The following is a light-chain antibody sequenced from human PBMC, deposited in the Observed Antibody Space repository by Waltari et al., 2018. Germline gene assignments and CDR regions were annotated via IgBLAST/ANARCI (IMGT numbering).Light chain of an antibody. J-gene: IGKJ1*01. CDR3: QQYVRLPAT. CDR1: HTVSRS. V-gene: IGKV3-20*01. CDR2: GAS. Sequence: IVLSHSLGSLSFSPGDRATLSCRASHTVSRSLAWYQQKPGQAPKLLIDGASPRATGIPDRLTGSRSGTDFRLTITSLEPEDLGIYFSQQYVRLPATFGQGTKVEIK.